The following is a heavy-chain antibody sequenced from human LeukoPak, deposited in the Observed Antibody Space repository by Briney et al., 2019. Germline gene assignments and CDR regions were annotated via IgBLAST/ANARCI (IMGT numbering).Heavy chain of an antibody. V-gene: IGHV1-2*02. Sequence: GASVKVSCKASGYTFTGYYMHWVRQAPGQGLEWMGWINPNSGGTNYAQKFQGRVTMTRDTSISTAYMELSRLRSDDTAVYYCARDFWSGYSYYYGMDVWGQGTTVTVSS. CDR1: GYTFTGYY. J-gene: IGHJ6*02. CDR2: INPNSGGT. CDR3: ARDFWSGYSYYYGMDV. D-gene: IGHD3-3*01.